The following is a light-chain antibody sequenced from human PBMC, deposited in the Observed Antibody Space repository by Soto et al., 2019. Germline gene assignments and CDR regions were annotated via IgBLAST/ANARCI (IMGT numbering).Light chain of an antibody. Sequence: EIVLTQSPATLSLSPGERATLSCRASQSVKNYLAWYQQKPGQAPRLLMYDASNRATGIPARFSGSGSGTDVTLTISSLEPEDSAVYYCQQRSNWPPVTFGGGTKVEIK. CDR2: DAS. CDR1: QSVKNY. J-gene: IGKJ4*01. CDR3: QQRSNWPPVT. V-gene: IGKV3-11*01.